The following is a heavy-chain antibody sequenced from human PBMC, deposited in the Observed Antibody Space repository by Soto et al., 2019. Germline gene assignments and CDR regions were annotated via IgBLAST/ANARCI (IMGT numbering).Heavy chain of an antibody. CDR1: GFTFSSYA. J-gene: IGHJ4*02. Sequence: QVQLVESGGGVVQPGRSLRLSCAPSGFTFSSYAMHWVRQAPGKGLEWVAVISYDGSNKYYADSVKGRFTISRDNSKNTLYLQMNSLRAEDTALYYCTRDSDLGLLWFGELSYWGQGTLVTVSS. CDR2: ISYDGSNK. V-gene: IGHV3-30-3*01. D-gene: IGHD3-10*01. CDR3: TRDSDLGLLWFGELSY.